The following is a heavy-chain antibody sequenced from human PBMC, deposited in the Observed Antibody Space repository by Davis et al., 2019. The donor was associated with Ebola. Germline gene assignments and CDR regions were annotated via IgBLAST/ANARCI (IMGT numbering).Heavy chain of an antibody. Sequence: SVKVSCKASGYTFTSYDISWVRQAPGQGLEWMGGIIPIFGTANYAQKFQGRVTITADESTSTAYMELSSLRSEDTAVYYCASLEYCSGGSCSHMDVWGKGTTVTVSS. D-gene: IGHD2-15*01. J-gene: IGHJ6*03. CDR3: ASLEYCSGGSCSHMDV. CDR2: IIPIFGTA. V-gene: IGHV1-69*13. CDR1: GYTFTSYD.